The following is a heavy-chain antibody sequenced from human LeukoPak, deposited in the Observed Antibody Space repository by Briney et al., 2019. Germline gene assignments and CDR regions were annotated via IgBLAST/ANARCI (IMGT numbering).Heavy chain of an antibody. CDR2: IYHSGST. V-gene: IGHV4-30-2*01. CDR1: GRSIRSGDYV. J-gene: IGHJ4*01. Sequence: SSETLSLTCGVSGRSIRSGDYVWRWSRQPPGKGLEWIGYIYHSGSTHYNPSLKSRVTISVDRSKNQFSLKLSSVTASYTAVYYCARADSSGYYYFDYWGQGTLVTVSS. CDR3: ARADSSGYYYFDY. D-gene: IGHD3-22*01.